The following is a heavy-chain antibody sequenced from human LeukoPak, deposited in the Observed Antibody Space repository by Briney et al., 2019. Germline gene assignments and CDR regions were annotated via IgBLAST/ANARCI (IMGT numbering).Heavy chain of an antibody. D-gene: IGHD6-13*01. CDR3: AKGVIAAAGDFDS. CDR2: ISYDGSNK. CDR1: GFTFSSYG. J-gene: IGHJ4*02. V-gene: IGHV3-30*18. Sequence: GRSLRLSCAASGFTFSSYGMHWVRQAPGKGLEWVAVISYDGSNKYYADSVKGRFTISRDNSKNTLYLQMNSLRAEDTAVYYCAKGVIAAAGDFDSWDQGTLVTVS.